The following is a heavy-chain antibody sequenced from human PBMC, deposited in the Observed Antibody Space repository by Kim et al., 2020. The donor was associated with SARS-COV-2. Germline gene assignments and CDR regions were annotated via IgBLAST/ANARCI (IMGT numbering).Heavy chain of an antibody. CDR3: ARGLLNRITMIVVGHFDY. J-gene: IGHJ4*02. V-gene: IGHV1-69*04. Sequence: SVKVSCKASGGTFSSYAISWVRQAPGQGLEWMGRIIPILGIANYAQKFQGRVTITADKSTSTAYMELSSLRSEDTAVYYCARGLLNRITMIVVGHFDYWGQGTLVTVSS. CDR2: IIPILGIA. CDR1: GGTFSSYA. D-gene: IGHD3-22*01.